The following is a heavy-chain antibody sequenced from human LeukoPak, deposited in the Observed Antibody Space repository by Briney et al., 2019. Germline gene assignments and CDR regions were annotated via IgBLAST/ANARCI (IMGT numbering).Heavy chain of an antibody. CDR2: ISGSGGST. V-gene: IGHV3-23*01. CDR1: GFTFSIYA. J-gene: IGHJ4*02. D-gene: IGHD2-2*01. Sequence: GGSLRLSCAASGFTFSIYAMSWVRQAPGKGLEWVSVISGSGGSTYYADSVKGRFTISRDNSKNTLYLQMNSLRAEDTAVYYCAKDPIVVVPAARGFDYWGQGTLVTVSS. CDR3: AKDPIVVVPAARGFDY.